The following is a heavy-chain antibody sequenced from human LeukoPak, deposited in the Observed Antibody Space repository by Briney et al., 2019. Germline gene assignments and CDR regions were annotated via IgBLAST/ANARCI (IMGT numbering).Heavy chain of an antibody. D-gene: IGHD1-26*01. CDR2: ISSSSSYI. J-gene: IGHJ4*02. CDR3: ARIKVGATAADY. Sequence: GGSLRLSCAASGFTFSSYSMNWVRQAPGKGLEWVSSISSSSSYIYYADSVKGRFTISRDNAKNSLYLQMNSLRAEDTAVYYCARIKVGATAADYWGQGTLVTVSS. CDR1: GFTFSSYS. V-gene: IGHV3-21*01.